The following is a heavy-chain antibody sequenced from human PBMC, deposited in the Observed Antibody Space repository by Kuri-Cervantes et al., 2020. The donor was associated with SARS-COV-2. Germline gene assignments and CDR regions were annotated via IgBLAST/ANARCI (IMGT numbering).Heavy chain of an antibody. CDR2: IYYSGST. D-gene: IGHD2-8*01. J-gene: IGHJ4*02. CDR3: ASRLGGMRSYYFDY. CDR1: GGSISSSSYY. V-gene: IGHV4-39*07. Sequence: ESLKISCTVSGGSISSSSYYWGWIRQPPGKGLEWIGSIYYSGSTYYNPSLKSRVTISVDTSKNQFSLKLSSVTAADTAVYYCASRLGGMRSYYFDYWGQGTLVTVSS.